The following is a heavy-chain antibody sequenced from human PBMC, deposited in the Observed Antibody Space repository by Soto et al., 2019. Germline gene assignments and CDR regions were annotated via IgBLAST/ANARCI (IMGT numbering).Heavy chain of an antibody. J-gene: IGHJ2*01. CDR3: AQNESRVDWYFDL. D-gene: IGHD6-13*01. CDR2: IGGSGGVT. Sequence: EGQLLESGGGLAQPGGSLRLSCAASGFRFSSYAMNWVRQAPGKGLEWVSAIGGSGGVTYYGDSVKGRFAISRDNSKNMVFLQMNSLRAEDTAVYYCAQNESRVDWYFDLWGRGTLVTVSS. V-gene: IGHV3-23*01. CDR1: GFRFSSYA.